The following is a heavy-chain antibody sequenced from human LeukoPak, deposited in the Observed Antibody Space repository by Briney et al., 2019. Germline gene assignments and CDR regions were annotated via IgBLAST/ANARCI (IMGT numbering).Heavy chain of an antibody. J-gene: IGHJ4*02. Sequence: GGSLRLSCAASGFPFSSYAMNWVRQAPGKGLEWVSVIAGSDGFTQYADSVKGRFTISRDTSKNTVYLQMNRLRVEDTALYYCVRSPDYWGQGTLVTVSS. V-gene: IGHV3-23*01. CDR1: GFPFSSYA. CDR3: VRSPDY. CDR2: IAGSDGFT.